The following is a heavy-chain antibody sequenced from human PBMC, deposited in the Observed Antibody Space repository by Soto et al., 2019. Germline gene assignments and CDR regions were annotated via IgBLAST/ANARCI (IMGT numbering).Heavy chain of an antibody. CDR1: GGSISSGDYY. V-gene: IGHV4-30-4*01. D-gene: IGHD4-17*01. CDR2: IYYSGST. Sequence: SETLSLTCTVSGGSISSGDYYWSWIRQPPGKGLEWIGYIYYSGSTYYNPSLKSRVTISVDTSKNQFSLKLSSVTAADTAVYYCARGATVTTQYDYWGQGTLVTVSS. CDR3: ARGATVTTQYDY. J-gene: IGHJ4*02.